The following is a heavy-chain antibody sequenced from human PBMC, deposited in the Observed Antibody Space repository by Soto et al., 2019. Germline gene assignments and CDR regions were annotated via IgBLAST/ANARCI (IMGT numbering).Heavy chain of an antibody. CDR2: INPSGTRT. Sequence: ASVKVSCKASGFIFSKYYMHWVRQAPGQGLEWVGIINPSGTRTSCAPKFQGRVTMTRDTSTSTVYMELSSLTSDDTAVYYCARAPLGLIVAPDFWAQGTLVTVSS. V-gene: IGHV1-46*01. CDR1: GFIFSKYY. CDR3: ARAPLGLIVAPDF. J-gene: IGHJ4*02. D-gene: IGHD5-12*01.